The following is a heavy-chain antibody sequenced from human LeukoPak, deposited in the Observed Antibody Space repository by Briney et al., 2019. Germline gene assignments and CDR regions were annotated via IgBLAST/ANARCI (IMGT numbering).Heavy chain of an antibody. Sequence: SETLSLTFAVYGGSFSGYYWSWIRQPPGKGLEWIGEINHSGSTNYNPSLKSRVTISVDTSKNQFSLKLSSVTAADTAVYYCARVVYGDYGDYWGQGTLVTVSS. CDR2: INHSGST. D-gene: IGHD4-17*01. V-gene: IGHV4-34*01. J-gene: IGHJ4*02. CDR1: GGSFSGYY. CDR3: ARVVYGDYGDY.